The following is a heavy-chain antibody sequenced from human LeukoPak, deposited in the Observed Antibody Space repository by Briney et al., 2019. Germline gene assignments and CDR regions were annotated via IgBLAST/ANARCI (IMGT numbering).Heavy chain of an antibody. CDR3: ATSGSYSRYYFDY. CDR2: ISGSGGST. J-gene: IGHJ4*02. CDR1: GFTFSSYA. Sequence: XGSLRLSCAASGFTFSSYAMSWVRQAPGKGLEWVSAISGSGGSTYYADSVRGRFTISRDNSKNTLYLQMNSLRAEDTAVYYCATSGSYSRYYFDYWGQGTLVTVSS. V-gene: IGHV3-23*01. D-gene: IGHD1-26*01.